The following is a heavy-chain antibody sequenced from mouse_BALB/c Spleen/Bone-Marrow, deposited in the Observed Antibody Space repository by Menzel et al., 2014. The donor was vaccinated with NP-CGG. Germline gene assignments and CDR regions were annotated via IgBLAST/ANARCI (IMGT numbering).Heavy chain of an antibody. CDR3: ASGPWYFDV. Sequence: QVQLQQSGAELVRPGVSVKLSCKASGYTFTSYWMHWVKQRPEQGLERIGEINPTNGSTNYNEEFKTKATLTVDKSSSXAYMQLSSLTSEDSAVYYCASGPWYFDVWGAGTTVTVSS. V-gene: IGHV1S81*02. CDR2: INPTNGST. D-gene: IGHD3-1*01. CDR1: GYTFTSYW. J-gene: IGHJ1*01.